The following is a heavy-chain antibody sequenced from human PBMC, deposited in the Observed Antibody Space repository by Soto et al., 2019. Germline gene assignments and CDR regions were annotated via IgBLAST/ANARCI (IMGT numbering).Heavy chain of an antibody. Sequence: SLKVSCKASAGTFSSYAISWVRQAPGQGLEWMGGIIPIFGTANYAQKFQGRVTITADESTSTAYMELGSLRSEDTAVYYCARVAGYCSSTSCFPYYYYGMDVWGQGTTVTGSS. CDR1: AGTFSSYA. CDR3: ARVAGYCSSTSCFPYYYYGMDV. CDR2: IIPIFGTA. J-gene: IGHJ6*02. V-gene: IGHV1-69*13. D-gene: IGHD2-2*01.